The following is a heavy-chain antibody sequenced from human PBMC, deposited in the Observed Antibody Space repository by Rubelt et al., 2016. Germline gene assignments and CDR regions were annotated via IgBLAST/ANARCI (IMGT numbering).Heavy chain of an antibody. D-gene: IGHD1-26*01. Sequence: QVQLVQSGAEVMKPGASVKVSCKASGYTFTTYGINWVRQAPGQGLEWMGWISAYNGNTTHAQKLQGRVTMTTEKSTSTAYMELRGRRSDDTAVYYCAREAYSGRYPLIDYWGQGTLVTVSS. CDR1: GYTFTTYG. V-gene: IGHV1-18*01. CDR2: ISAYNGNT. J-gene: IGHJ4*02. CDR3: AREAYSGRYPLIDY.